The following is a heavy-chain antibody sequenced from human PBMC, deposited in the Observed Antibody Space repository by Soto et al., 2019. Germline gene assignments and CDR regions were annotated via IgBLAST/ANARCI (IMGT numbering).Heavy chain of an antibody. CDR2: INACNGNT. V-gene: IGHV1-3*01. Sequence: ASVKVSCKASGYTFTSYAMHWVRQAPGQRLEWMGWINACNGNTKYTQKFQGRVTITTDTSTSTAYMELRSLRSDDTAVYYCARDRAPGWFDPWGQGTLVTVSS. CDR3: ARDRAPGWFDP. D-gene: IGHD3-10*01. CDR1: GYTFTSYA. J-gene: IGHJ5*02.